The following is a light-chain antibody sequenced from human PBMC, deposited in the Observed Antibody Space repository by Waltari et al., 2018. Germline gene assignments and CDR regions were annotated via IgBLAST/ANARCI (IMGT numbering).Light chain of an antibody. Sequence: DIVMTQSPLSLPVTPGEPASISCRSSQSLLYSNGYNYLDWYLQKPGQSPQLLIYLGSIRAPGFPDRFIGSGSGTDFNLKISGVRAEVFGVYSGIQPLHTPYTFGQGTKLEIK. CDR3: IQPLHTPYT. V-gene: IGKV2-28*01. CDR1: QSLLYSNGYNY. CDR2: LGS. J-gene: IGKJ2*01.